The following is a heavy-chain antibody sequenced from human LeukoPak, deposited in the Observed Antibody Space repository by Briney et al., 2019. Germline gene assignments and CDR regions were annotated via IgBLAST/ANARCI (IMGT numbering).Heavy chain of an antibody. V-gene: IGHV4-38-2*02. D-gene: IGHD5-12*01. CDR1: GYSISSGYY. CDR3: AAYSGHKYYFDY. CDR2: IYHSGST. Sequence: PSETLSLTCTVSGYSISSGYYWGWIRQPPGKGLEWIGSIYHSGSTYYNPSLKSRVTILVDTSKNQFSLKLSSVTAADTAVYHCAAYSGHKYYFDYWGQGTLVTVSS. J-gene: IGHJ4*02.